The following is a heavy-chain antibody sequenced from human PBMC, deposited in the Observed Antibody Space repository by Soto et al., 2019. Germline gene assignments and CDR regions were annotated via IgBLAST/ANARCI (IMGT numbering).Heavy chain of an antibody. Sequence: SQTLSLTCAISGDSVSDNSAAWSWIRQSPSRGLEWLGRTYYRTKWYSDYAVSLKSRISISADTSKNQFSLQLNSVTPEDTAVYYCARDGYASSYDFDFWGQGTLVTVSS. V-gene: IGHV6-1*01. CDR1: GDSVSDNSAA. J-gene: IGHJ4*02. CDR3: ARDGYASSYDFDF. CDR2: TYYRTKWYS. D-gene: IGHD6-6*01.